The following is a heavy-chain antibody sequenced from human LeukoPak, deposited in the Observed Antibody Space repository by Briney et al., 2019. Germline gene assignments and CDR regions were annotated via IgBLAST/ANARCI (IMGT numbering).Heavy chain of an antibody. V-gene: IGHV4-34*01. D-gene: IGHD3-9*01. CDR1: GGSFSGYY. Sequence: PSETLSLTSAVYGGSFSGYYWSCIRQPPGKGLEWMGSIYYSGSTYYNPSLKSRVTISVDTSKNQFSLKLSSVTAADTAVYYCASKPNNNCDILTGYAYYFDYWGQGTLVTVSS. CDR3: ASKPNNNCDILTGYAYYFDY. J-gene: IGHJ4*02. CDR2: IYYSGST.